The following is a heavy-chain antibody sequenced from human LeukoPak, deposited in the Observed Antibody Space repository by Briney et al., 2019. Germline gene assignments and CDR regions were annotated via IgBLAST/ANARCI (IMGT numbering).Heavy chain of an antibody. D-gene: IGHD3-10*01. CDR2: INGDGSTT. J-gene: IGHJ5*02. V-gene: IGHV3-74*01. CDR3: ARDLDGSGNYHWFDP. Sequence: GGSLRLSCAASGFTFSSYWMHWVRHAPGKGLVWVSRINGDGSTTTYADSVKGRFTISRDNAKNTLHVQMNSLRVEDTAVYYCARDLDGSGNYHWFDPWGQGTLVTVSS. CDR1: GFTFSSYW.